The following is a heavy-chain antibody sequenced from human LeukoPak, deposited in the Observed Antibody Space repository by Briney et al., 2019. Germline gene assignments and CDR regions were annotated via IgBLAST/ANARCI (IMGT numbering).Heavy chain of an antibody. CDR3: TRVGSIDEGIDY. V-gene: IGHV3-7*04. Sequence: AGGCLSLSCVAAGFSFGSYWMTWVRQAAGKGLEWVAKIKQDVSTKTDDNSLTGRFNISRDNAKNTLSMKINSVRADDTAIYTSTRVGSIDEGIDYWDQGTLVTVSA. CDR2: IKQDVSTK. J-gene: IGHJ4*02. D-gene: IGHD3-9*01. CDR1: GFSFGSYW.